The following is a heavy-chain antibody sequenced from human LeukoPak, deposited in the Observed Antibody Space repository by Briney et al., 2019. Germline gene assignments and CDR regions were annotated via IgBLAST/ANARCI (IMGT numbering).Heavy chain of an antibody. J-gene: IGHJ4*02. CDR2: ISGSGGST. D-gene: IGHD4-23*01. CDR1: GFTFSSYS. V-gene: IGHV3-23*01. Sequence: GGSLRLSCAASGFTFSSYSMNWVRQAPGKGLKWVSSISGSGGSTYYTDSVKGRFTISGDNSKNTLYLQMHSLRAEDTAVYYCARGSVVTFDYWGQGTLVTVSS. CDR3: ARGSVVTFDY.